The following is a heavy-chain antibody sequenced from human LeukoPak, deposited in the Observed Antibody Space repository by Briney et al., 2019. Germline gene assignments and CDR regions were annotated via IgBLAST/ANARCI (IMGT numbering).Heavy chain of an antibody. J-gene: IGHJ4*02. CDR2: ISSSGSTI. Sequence: GGSLRLSCAASGFTFSSYWMSWVRQAPGKGLEWVSYISSSGSTIYYADSVKGRFTISRDNAKNSLYLQMNSLRAEDTAVYYCARGSEVGDGSGLDYWGQGTLVTVSS. CDR3: ARGSEVGDGSGLDY. CDR1: GFTFSSYW. D-gene: IGHD1-26*01. V-gene: IGHV3-48*04.